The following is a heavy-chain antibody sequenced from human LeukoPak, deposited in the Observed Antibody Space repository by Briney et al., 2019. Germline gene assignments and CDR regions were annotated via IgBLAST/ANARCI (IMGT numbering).Heavy chain of an antibody. V-gene: IGHV4-4*07. CDR2: IYTSGST. D-gene: IGHD3-22*01. CDR1: GGSISSYY. J-gene: IGHJ3*01. Sequence: TSETLSLTCTVSGGSISSYYWSWIRQPAGKGLEWIGRIYTSGSTNYNPSLKSRVTISVDKSKNQFSLKLSSVTAADTAVYYCARDYYDSSAMVWGQGTMVTVSS. CDR3: ARDYYDSSAMV.